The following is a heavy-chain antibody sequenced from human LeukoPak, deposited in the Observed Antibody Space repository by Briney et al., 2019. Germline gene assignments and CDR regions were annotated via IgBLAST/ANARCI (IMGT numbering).Heavy chain of an antibody. D-gene: IGHD1-26*01. CDR1: GFTFSSYS. CDR2: ISSSSSYI. J-gene: IGHJ4*02. V-gene: IGHV3-21*01. Sequence: GGSLRLSCAASGFTFSSYSMNWVRQAPGKGLEWVSSISSSSSYIYYADSVKGRFTISRDNAKNSLYLQMNSLRAEDTAVYYCAREGSGSYPSDYWGQGTLVTVSS. CDR3: AREGSGSYPSDY.